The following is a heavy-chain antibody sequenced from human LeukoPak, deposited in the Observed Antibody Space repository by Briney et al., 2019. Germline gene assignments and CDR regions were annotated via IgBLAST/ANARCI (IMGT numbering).Heavy chain of an antibody. J-gene: IGHJ6*03. V-gene: IGHV1-2*02. D-gene: IGHD3-10*01. CDR2: INPNSGGT. CDR1: GYTFTGYY. CDR3: ARVAIWFGEFFPYYMDV. Sequence: ASVKVSCKASGYTFTGYYMHWVRQAPGQGLEWMGWINPNSGGTNYAQKFQGRVTMTRDTSISTAYMELSRLRSDDTAVYYCARVAIWFGEFFPYYMDVWGKGTTVTVSS.